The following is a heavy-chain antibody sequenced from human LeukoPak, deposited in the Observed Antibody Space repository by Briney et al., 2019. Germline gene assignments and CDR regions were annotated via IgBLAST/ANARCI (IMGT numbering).Heavy chain of an antibody. V-gene: IGHV3-48*01. J-gene: IGHJ5*02. CDR2: ISSSSSTI. D-gene: IGHD3-22*01. CDR3: ARDLGQYYDTSDNWFDP. Sequence: GGSLRLSCAASGFTFSIYSMNWVRQAPGKGLEWVSYISSSSSTIHYADSVKGRFTISRDNAKNSLYLQMNSLRAEDTAVYYCARDLGQYYDTSDNWFDPWGQGTLVTVSS. CDR1: GFTFSIYS.